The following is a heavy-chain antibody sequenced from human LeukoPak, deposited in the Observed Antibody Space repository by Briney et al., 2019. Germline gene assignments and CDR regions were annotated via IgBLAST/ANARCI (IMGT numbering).Heavy chain of an antibody. D-gene: IGHD6-19*01. V-gene: IGHV3-30-3*01. CDR3: ASLNIAVAGTFDY. CDR1: GFTFSSHA. J-gene: IGHJ4*02. CDR2: ISYDGSNK. Sequence: GGSLRLSCAASGFTFSSHAMHWVRQAPGKGLEWVAVISYDGSNKYYADSVKGRFTISRDNSKNTLYLQMNSLRAEDTAVYYCASLNIAVAGTFDYWGQGTLVTVSS.